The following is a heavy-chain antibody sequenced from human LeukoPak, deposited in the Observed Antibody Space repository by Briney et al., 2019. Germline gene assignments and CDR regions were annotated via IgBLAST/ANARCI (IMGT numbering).Heavy chain of an antibody. CDR1: GFTFSSHA. J-gene: IGHJ4*02. CDR2: IGGSGGST. D-gene: IGHD3-3*01. CDR3: ARDPGVVAFHYFDY. Sequence: PGGSLRLSCAASGFTFSSHAMGWVRQAPGKGLEWVSAIGGSGGSTYYADSVKGRFTISRDNSKNTLYLQMNSLRAEDTALYYCARDPGVVAFHYFDYWGQGTLVTVCS. V-gene: IGHV3-23*01.